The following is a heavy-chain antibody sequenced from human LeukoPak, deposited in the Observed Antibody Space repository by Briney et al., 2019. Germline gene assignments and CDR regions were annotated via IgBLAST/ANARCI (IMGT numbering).Heavy chain of an antibody. J-gene: IGHJ4*02. D-gene: IGHD2-2*01. CDR2: INPNSGGT. V-gene: IGHV1-2*02. CDR3: ARGGPSRTSCLDY. CDR1: GYTFTGYY. Sequence: ASVKVSCKASGYTFTGYYMHWVRQAPGQGPEWMGWINPNSGGTNYAQKFQGRVTMTRDTSISTAYMELSRLRSDDTAVYYCARGGPSRTSCLDYWGQGTLVTVSS.